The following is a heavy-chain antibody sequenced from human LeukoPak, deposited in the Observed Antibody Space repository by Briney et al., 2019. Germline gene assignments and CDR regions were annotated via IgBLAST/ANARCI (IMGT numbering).Heavy chain of an antibody. CDR1: GFTFSSYW. CDR2: IRQDGSEK. CDR3: AKEFNRGLPDY. V-gene: IGHV3-7*01. Sequence: GGSLRLSCAASGFTFSSYWMSWVRQAPGKGLEWVANIRQDGSEKYYVDSVKGRFTISRDNAKNSLYLQMNSLRAEDTAVYYCAKEFNRGLPDYWGQGTLVTVPS. J-gene: IGHJ4*02. D-gene: IGHD2-21*01.